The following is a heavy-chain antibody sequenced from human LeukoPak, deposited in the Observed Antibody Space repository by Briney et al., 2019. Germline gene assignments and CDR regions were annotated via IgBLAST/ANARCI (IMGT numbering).Heavy chain of an antibody. J-gene: IGHJ4*02. CDR2: INTNTGNP. CDR3: ARSLYYDFWSGYYAVDY. V-gene: IGHV7-4-1*02. Sequence: GASVRVSCKASGYTFTSYAMNWVRQAPGQGLEWMGWINTNTGNPTYAQGFTGRFVFSLDTSVSTAYLQISSLKAEDTAVYYCARSLYYDFWSGYYAVDYWGQGTLVTVSS. D-gene: IGHD3-3*01. CDR1: GYTFTSYA.